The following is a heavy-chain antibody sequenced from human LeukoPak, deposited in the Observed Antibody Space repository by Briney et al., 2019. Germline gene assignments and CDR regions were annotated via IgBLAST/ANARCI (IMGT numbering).Heavy chain of an antibody. D-gene: IGHD3-22*01. CDR2: INTNTGNP. CDR1: GYTFTSYA. Sequence: GASVKVSCKASGYTFTSYAMNWVRQAPGQGLERMGWINTNTGNPTYAQGFTGRFVFSLDTSVSTAYLQISSLKAEDTAVYYCARRYYYYDSSGYYPYAAFDIWGQGTMVTVSS. V-gene: IGHV7-4-1*02. J-gene: IGHJ3*02. CDR3: ARRYYYYDSSGYYPYAAFDI.